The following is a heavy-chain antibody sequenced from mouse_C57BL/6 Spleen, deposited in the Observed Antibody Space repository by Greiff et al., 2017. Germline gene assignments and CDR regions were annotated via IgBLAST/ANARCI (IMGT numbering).Heavy chain of an antibody. CDR3: ARYDGYYVDAMDY. CDR2: IDPSDSYT. CDR1: GYTFTSYW. J-gene: IGHJ4*01. V-gene: IGHV1-69*01. Sequence: QVQLKQPGAELVMPGASVKLSCKASGYTFTSYWMHWVKQRPGQGLEWIGEIDPSDSYTNYNQKFKGKSTLTVDKSSSTAYMQLSSLTSEDSAVYYCARYDGYYVDAMDYWGQGTSVTVSS. D-gene: IGHD2-3*01.